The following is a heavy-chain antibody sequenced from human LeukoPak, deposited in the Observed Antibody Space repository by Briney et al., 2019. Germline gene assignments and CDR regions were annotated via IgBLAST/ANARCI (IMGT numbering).Heavy chain of an antibody. Sequence: PGGSLRLSCAASGFTFSSYAMSWVRQAPGKGLEWVSLIYSGGSTYYADSVKGRFTISRDNSKNTLYLQMNSLRAEDTAVYYCARDDHWAFDYWGQGTLVTVSS. CDR1: GFTFSSYA. CDR3: ARDDHWAFDY. V-gene: IGHV3-53*01. J-gene: IGHJ4*02. D-gene: IGHD3-16*01. CDR2: IYSGGST.